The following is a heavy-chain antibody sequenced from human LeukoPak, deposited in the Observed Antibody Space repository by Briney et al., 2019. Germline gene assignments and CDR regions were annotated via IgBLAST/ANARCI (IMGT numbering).Heavy chain of an antibody. CDR2: ISSSSSYI. J-gene: IGHJ4*02. D-gene: IGHD3-9*01. CDR1: GFTFSSYS. Sequence: GGSLRLSCAASGFTFSSYSMNWVRQAPGKGLEWVSCISSSSSYIYYADSVKGRFTISRDNAKNSLYLQMNSLRAEDTAVYYCARDAPLLYYDILTGYTTEFDYWGQGTLVTVSS. CDR3: ARDAPLLYYDILTGYTTEFDY. V-gene: IGHV3-21*01.